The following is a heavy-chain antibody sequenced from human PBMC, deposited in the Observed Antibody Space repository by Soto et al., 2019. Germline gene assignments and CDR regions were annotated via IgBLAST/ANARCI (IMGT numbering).Heavy chain of an antibody. J-gene: IGHJ4*02. D-gene: IGHD3-22*01. Sequence: GGSLSLSCAASGFTFSSYWMSWVRQAPGKGQEWVANIKQDGSEKYYVNSVKGRFTISRDNAKNSLYLQMNSLRAEDTAVYYCARMTYYYDSSGYYSPYYFDYWGQGTLVTVSS. CDR1: GFTFSSYW. CDR2: IKQDGSEK. CDR3: ARMTYYYDSSGYYSPYYFDY. V-gene: IGHV3-7*03.